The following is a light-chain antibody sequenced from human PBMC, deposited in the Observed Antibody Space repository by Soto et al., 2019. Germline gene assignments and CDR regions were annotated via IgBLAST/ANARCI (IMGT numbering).Light chain of an antibody. CDR2: TVS. CDR1: QGIDGS. V-gene: IGKV1-5*01. J-gene: IGKJ1*01. Sequence: DIQMTQSPSTLPASVGDRVTITCRPSQGIDGSLAWYQQKPGTVPKLLIHTVSTLETGVPSRFSGSGSGKEFTLTISSLESDDFATYYCQQYHRDPTFGQGTKVDI. CDR3: QQYHRDPT.